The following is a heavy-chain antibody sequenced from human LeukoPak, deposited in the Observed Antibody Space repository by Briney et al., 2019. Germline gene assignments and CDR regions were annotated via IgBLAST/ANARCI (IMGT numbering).Heavy chain of an antibody. CDR3: ARDAPPGYSSGWYTY. D-gene: IGHD6-19*01. J-gene: IGHJ4*02. V-gene: IGHV1-18*04. Sequence: GASVKVSCKASGYTFTGYYMHWVRQAPGQGLEWMGWISAYNGNTNYAQKLQGRVTMTTDTSTSTAYMELRSLRSDDTAVYYCARDAPPGYSSGWYTYWGQGTLVTVSS. CDR2: ISAYNGNT. CDR1: GYTFTGYY.